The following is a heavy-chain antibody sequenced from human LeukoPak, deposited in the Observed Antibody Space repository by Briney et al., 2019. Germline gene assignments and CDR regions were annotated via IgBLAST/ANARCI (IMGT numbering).Heavy chain of an antibody. CDR1: GFTFSSYE. D-gene: IGHD1-26*01. CDR3: ARVLVGGTNWFDP. Sequence: GGSLRLSYAASGFTFSSYEMNWVRQAPGKGLEGVSYISSSGNIIYYADSVKGRFTISRDNAKNSLYLQMNSLSAKDTSLYYCARVLVGGTNWFDPWGQGTLVTVSS. J-gene: IGHJ5*02. CDR2: ISSSGNII. V-gene: IGHV3-48*03.